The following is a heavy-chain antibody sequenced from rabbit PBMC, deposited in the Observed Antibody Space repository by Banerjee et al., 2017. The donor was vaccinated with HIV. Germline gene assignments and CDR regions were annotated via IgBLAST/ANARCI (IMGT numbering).Heavy chain of an antibody. J-gene: IGHJ4*01. CDR3: ARDLAGVIGWNFNL. CDR1: GFSFSSSYW. Sequence: QEQLVESGGGLVKPGGSLTLTCTASGFSFSSSYWICWVRQAPGKGLEWIACIYAGSSGTTYYASWAIGRFTISETSSTTVTLQMTSLTAADTATYFCARDLAGVIGWNFNLWGQGTLVTVS. V-gene: IGHV1S45*01. CDR2: IYAGSSGTT. D-gene: IGHD4-1*01.